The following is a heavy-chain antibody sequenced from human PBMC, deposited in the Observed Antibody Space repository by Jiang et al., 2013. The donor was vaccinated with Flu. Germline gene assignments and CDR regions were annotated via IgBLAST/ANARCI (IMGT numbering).Heavy chain of an antibody. D-gene: IGHD3-10*01. CDR1: GFTFSSYA. V-gene: IGHV3-23*01. J-gene: IGHJ4*02. CDR2: ISDNGVAT. CDR3: AKGDYSVSGGYSN. Sequence: QLLESGGGLVQPGGSLRLSCAASGFTFSSYAMSWVRQAPGKGLEWVSSISDNGVATYYADSVKGRFTISRDNSKNTLYLQMNSQRAEDTAVYYCAKGDYSVSGGYSNWGQGTLVTVSS.